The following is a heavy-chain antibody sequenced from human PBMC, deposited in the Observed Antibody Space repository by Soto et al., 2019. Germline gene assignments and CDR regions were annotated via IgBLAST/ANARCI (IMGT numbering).Heavy chain of an antibody. D-gene: IGHD3-16*01. CDR3: AKDRRAGGNSAFYFDF. CDR1: GFKFSNYA. Sequence: GGSLRLSCAASGFKFSNYAMSWVRQAPGKGLEWVSLISATGGGTYYADSVKGRFTISRDNSHNTLYLQVHSLTAEDTAVYYCAKDRRAGGNSAFYFDFWGQLAQFTVSS. V-gene: IGHV3-23*01. J-gene: IGHJ4*02. CDR2: ISATGGGT.